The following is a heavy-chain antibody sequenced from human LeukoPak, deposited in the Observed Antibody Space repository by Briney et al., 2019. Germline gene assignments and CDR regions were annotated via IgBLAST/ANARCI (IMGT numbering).Heavy chain of an antibody. V-gene: IGHV1-46*01. CDR3: ARDRVEAVAGTSDYYYYMDV. J-gene: IGHJ6*03. CDR1: GYTFTGYY. CDR2: INPSGGST. D-gene: IGHD6-19*01. Sequence: ASVKVSCKASGYTFTGYYMHWVRQAPGQGLEWMGIINPSGGSTSYAQKFQGRVTMTRDMSTSTVYMELSSLRSEDTAVYYCARDRVEAVAGTSDYYYYMDVWGKGTTVTVSS.